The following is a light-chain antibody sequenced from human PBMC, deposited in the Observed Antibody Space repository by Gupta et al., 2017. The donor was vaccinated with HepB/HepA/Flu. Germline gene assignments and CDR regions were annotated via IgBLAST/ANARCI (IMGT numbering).Light chain of an antibody. J-gene: IGKJ2*01. CDR2: AAS. CDR3: QQYVTSPPGYT. CDR1: HSVSSTF. Sequence: EIVLTQSPGTLSLSPGERATLSCKTSHSVSSTFLTWYQQKPGQAPRLIISAASNRATGIPDRFSGSGSGTDFALTINILEPEDFAVYYCQQYVTSPPGYTFGQGTKLEIK. V-gene: IGKV3-20*01.